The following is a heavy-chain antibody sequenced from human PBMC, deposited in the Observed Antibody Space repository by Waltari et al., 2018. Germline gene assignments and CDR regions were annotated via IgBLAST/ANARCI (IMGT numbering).Heavy chain of an antibody. CDR3: ARGGGSYHVDY. J-gene: IGHJ4*02. V-gene: IGHV1-2*02. Sequence: QVQLVQSGSEVKKPGASAMVSCKISGYTFPVYYLHWVRQAPGAGLEWVGCINPNTGVTHSTQKFQGRVTMTRDTSISTIYMEMNSLTSDDTAVYYCARGGGSYHVDYWGQGTLVTVSS. CDR2: INPNTGVT. D-gene: IGHD1-26*01. CDR1: GYTFPVYY.